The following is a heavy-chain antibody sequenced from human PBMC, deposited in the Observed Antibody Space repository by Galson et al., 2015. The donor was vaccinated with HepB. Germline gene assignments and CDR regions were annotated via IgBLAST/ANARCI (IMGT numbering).Heavy chain of an antibody. J-gene: IGHJ3*02. CDR3: ARDPRPQDYDGNRGAFDI. CDR1: GYTFTNYG. D-gene: IGHD4-23*01. Sequence: SVKVSCKASGYTFTNYGFSWVRQAPDGQGLEWMGWISGYNGNTNYAQKLQGRVTMTTDTSTSTAYMELRSPRSDDTGIYYCARDPRPQDYDGNRGAFDIWGQGTMVTVSS. CDR2: ISGYNGNT. V-gene: IGHV1-18*01.